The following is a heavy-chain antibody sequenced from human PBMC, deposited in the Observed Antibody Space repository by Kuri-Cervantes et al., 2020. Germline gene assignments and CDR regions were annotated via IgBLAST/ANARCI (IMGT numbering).Heavy chain of an antibody. J-gene: IGHJ4*02. V-gene: IGHV3-72*01. D-gene: IGHD2-8*01. Sequence: GESLKISCAASGFTFSDYYMSWIRQAPGKGLEWVGRTRNKANSYTTEYAASVEGRFTISRDDSKNSLYLQMNSLKTEDTAVYYCARDALAEWGSYFDYWGQGTLVTVSS. CDR3: ARDALAEWGSYFDY. CDR2: TRNKANSYTT. CDR1: GFTFSDYY.